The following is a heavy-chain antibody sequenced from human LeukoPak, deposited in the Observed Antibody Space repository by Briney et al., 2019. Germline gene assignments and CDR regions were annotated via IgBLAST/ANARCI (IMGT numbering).Heavy chain of an antibody. D-gene: IGHD3-22*01. CDR3: TRDTPYYYDSSGYYDY. V-gene: IGHV3-49*04. CDR1: GFTFGDYA. Sequence: PGGSLRLSCTASGFTFGDYAMSWVRQAPGKGLEWVGFIRSKAYGGTTEYAASVNGRFTISRDDSKSIAYLQMNSLKTEDTAVYYCTRDTPYYYDSSGYYDYWGQGTLVTVSS. J-gene: IGHJ4*02. CDR2: IRSKAYGGTT.